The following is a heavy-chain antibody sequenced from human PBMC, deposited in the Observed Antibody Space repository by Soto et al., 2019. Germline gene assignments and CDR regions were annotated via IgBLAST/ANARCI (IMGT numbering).Heavy chain of an antibody. CDR3: ARVKSLAGHY. V-gene: IGHV3-7*05. CDR1: GFTFSTYW. J-gene: IGHJ4*02. CDR2: IKQDGSDK. Sequence: EVQLVESGGGLVQPGGSLRLSCAASGFTFSTYWMSWVRQAPWKGLEWVANIKQDGSDKYYVDSVKGRFTISRDNAKNSLYLQMNGLRAEDTAVYYCARVKSLAGHYWGQGTLVTVSS. D-gene: IGHD2-15*01.